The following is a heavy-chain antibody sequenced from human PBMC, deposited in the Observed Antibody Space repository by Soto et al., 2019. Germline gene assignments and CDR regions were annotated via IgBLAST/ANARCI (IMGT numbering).Heavy chain of an antibody. CDR3: TTQGFGGLHGLVDV. J-gene: IGHJ6*02. CDR1: DGSISSYY. D-gene: IGHD3-10*01. V-gene: IGHV4-59*08. Sequence: SETLSLTCTVSDGSISSYYWSWIRQPPGKGLELIGYIYYSGSTRYNPSLKSRVSISVDTSKNQFSLKLTSVTAADTAVYYCTTQGFGGLHGLVDVWGQGTTVTVSS. CDR2: IYYSGST.